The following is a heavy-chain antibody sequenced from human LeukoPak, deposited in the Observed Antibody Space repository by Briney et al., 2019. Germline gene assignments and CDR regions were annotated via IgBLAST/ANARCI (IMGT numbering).Heavy chain of an antibody. CDR3: AKGEEYYDSSGPLDY. J-gene: IGHJ4*02. CDR2: ISGSGGST. CDR1: GFTFSSYA. Sequence: GGSLRLSCAASGFTFSSYAMSWVRQAPGKGLEWVSAISGSGGSTYYADSVEGRFTISRDNSKNTLYLQMNSLRAEDTAVYYCAKGEEYYDSSGPLDYWGQGTLVTVSS. V-gene: IGHV3-23*01. D-gene: IGHD3-22*01.